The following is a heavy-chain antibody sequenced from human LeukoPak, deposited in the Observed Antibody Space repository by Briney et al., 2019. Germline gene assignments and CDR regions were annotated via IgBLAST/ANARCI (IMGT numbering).Heavy chain of an antibody. CDR2: IRSDGSNK. D-gene: IGHD4-17*01. Sequence: PGGSLRLSCAASGFTFSSYGMHWVRQAPGKGLEWVAFIRSDGSNKYYADSVKGRFTISRDNSKNTLYLQMNSLRAEDTAVYYCARDLYGDRTSVDYWGQGTLVTVSS. CDR1: GFTFSSYG. J-gene: IGHJ4*02. CDR3: ARDLYGDRTSVDY. V-gene: IGHV3-30*02.